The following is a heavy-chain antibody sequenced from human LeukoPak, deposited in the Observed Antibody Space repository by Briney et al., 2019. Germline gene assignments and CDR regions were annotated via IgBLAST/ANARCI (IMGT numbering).Heavy chain of an antibody. CDR3: ARALFDY. V-gene: IGHV1-2*02. J-gene: IGHJ4*02. Sequence: EASVKVSCKASGYTFTGYYMHWVRQAPGQGLEWMGWINPNSGGTNYAQKFQGRVTMTRDTSTSTVYMELSSLRSEDTAVYYCARALFDYWGQGTLVTVSS. CDR1: GYTFTGYY. CDR2: INPNSGGT.